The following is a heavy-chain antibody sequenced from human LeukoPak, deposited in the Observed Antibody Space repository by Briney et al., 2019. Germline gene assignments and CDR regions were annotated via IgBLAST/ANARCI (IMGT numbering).Heavy chain of an antibody. CDR2: ISAYTGNT. Sequence: ASVKVSFTASVYTLIHYGITSVRQAPGQGLEWMGWISAYTGNTNYAQKRQGRVTITIDTATSTAYMELRSLRSDGSAVYYCARDLGYNSGWYRWFDPWGQGTLVTVSS. CDR1: VYTLIHYG. V-gene: IGHV1-18*01. CDR3: ARDLGYNSGWYRWFDP. D-gene: IGHD6-19*01. J-gene: IGHJ5*02.